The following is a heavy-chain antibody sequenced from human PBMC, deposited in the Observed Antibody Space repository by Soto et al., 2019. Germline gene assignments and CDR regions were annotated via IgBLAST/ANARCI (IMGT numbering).Heavy chain of an antibody. CDR3: ARVPQPNNWNDEFDYYHYGMDV. D-gene: IGHD1-1*01. J-gene: IGHJ6*02. CDR1: GGSISSSNW. CDR2: IYHSGST. V-gene: IGHV4-4*02. Sequence: PSETLSLTCAVSGGSISSSNWWSWVRQPPGKGLEWIGEIYHSGSTNYNPSLKSRVTISVDKSKNQFSLKLSSVTAADTAVYYCARVPQPNNWNDEFDYYHYGMDVWGQGTTVTVS.